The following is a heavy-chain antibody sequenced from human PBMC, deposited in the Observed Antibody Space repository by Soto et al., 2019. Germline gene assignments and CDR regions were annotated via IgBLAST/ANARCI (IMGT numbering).Heavy chain of an antibody. CDR1: GGSISSSSYY. CDR2: IYYSGST. CDR3: AGRDYYYYGMDV. J-gene: IGHJ6*02. Sequence: PSETLSLTCTVSGGSISSSSYYWGWIRQPPGKGLEWIGGIYYSGSTYYNPSLKSRVTISVDTSKNQFSLKLSSVTAADTAVYYCAGRDYYYYGMDVWGQGTTVTVSS. D-gene: IGHD1-26*01. V-gene: IGHV4-39*01.